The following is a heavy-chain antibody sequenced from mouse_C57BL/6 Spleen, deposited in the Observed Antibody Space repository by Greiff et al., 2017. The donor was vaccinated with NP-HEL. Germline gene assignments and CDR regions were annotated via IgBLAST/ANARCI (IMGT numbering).Heavy chain of an antibody. CDR2: INYDGSST. CDR3: ARVDGYPDY. Sequence: EVMLVESEGGLVQPGSSMKLSCTASGFTFSDYYMAWVRQVPEKGLEWVANINYDGSSTYYLDSLKSRFIISRDNAKNILYLQMSSLKSEDTATYYCARVDGYPDYWGQGTTLTVSS. J-gene: IGHJ2*01. V-gene: IGHV5-16*01. CDR1: GFTFSDYY. D-gene: IGHD2-3*01.